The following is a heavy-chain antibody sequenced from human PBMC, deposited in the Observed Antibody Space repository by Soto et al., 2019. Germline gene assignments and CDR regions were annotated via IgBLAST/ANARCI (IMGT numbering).Heavy chain of an antibody. D-gene: IGHD3-9*01. Sequence: PWGSLRLSCSSSGFTFSEYSMHWVRQAPGKGLQYVSTISSDGDITYYADSVKGRFTISRDNSKNTLYLQMNSLRPEDTAVYYCVKVSTFYDILTGYYSPNFFDPWGQGTMVTVSS. J-gene: IGHJ5*02. V-gene: IGHV3-64D*06. CDR2: ISSDGDIT. CDR1: GFTFSEYS. CDR3: VKVSTFYDILTGYYSPNFFDP.